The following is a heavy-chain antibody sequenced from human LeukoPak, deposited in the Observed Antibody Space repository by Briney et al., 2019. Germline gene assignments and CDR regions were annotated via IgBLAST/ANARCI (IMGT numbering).Heavy chain of an antibody. Sequence: GGSLRLSCAASGFTFDDYAMHWVRQAPGKGLEWVSLISGDGGSTYYADSVKGRFTISRDNSKNSLYLQMNSLRTEVTALYYCAKDLGYSYGLNYFDYWGQGTLVTVSS. D-gene: IGHD5-18*01. J-gene: IGHJ4*02. CDR1: GFTFDDYA. CDR2: ISGDGGST. CDR3: AKDLGYSYGLNYFDY. V-gene: IGHV3-43*02.